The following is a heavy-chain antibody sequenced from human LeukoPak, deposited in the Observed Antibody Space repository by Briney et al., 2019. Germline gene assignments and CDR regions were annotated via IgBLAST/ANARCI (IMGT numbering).Heavy chain of an antibody. D-gene: IGHD2-21*02. Sequence: GGSLRLSCAASGFTFSNAWMSWVRQAPGKGLEWVGRIKSKTDGGTTDYAAPVKGRFTISRDDSKNTLYLQMHSLKTEDTAVYYCTTVPLYCGGDCYLDYWGQGTLVTVSS. CDR2: IKSKTDGGTT. CDR3: TTVPLYCGGDCYLDY. J-gene: IGHJ4*02. V-gene: IGHV3-15*01. CDR1: GFTFSNAW.